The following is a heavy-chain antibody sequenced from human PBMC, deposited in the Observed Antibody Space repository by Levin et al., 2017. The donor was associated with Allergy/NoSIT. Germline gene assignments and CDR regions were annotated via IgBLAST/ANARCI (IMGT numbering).Heavy chain of an antibody. CDR3: AKVYRVGPPGDDDYGSGSYHSYYHYGMDV. Sequence: PGGSLRLSCAASGFTFSSYGMHWVRQAPGKGLEWVAVISYDGSNKYYADSVKGRFTISRDNSKNTLYLQMNSLRAEDTAVYYCAKVYRVGPPGDDDYGSGSYHSYYHYGMDVWGQGTTVTVSS. CDR1: GFTFSSYG. CDR2: ISYDGSNK. V-gene: IGHV3-30*18. D-gene: IGHD3-10*01. J-gene: IGHJ6*02.